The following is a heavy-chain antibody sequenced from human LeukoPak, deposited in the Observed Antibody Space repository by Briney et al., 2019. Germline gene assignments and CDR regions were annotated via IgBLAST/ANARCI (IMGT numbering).Heavy chain of an antibody. Sequence: ASVKVSCKASGGTFSSYAISWVRQAPGQGLEWMGRIIPTLGIANYAQKFQGRVTITADKSTSTAYMELSSLRSEDTAVYYCARDRSESLAYWGQGTLVTVSS. CDR3: ARDRSESLAY. V-gene: IGHV1-69*04. J-gene: IGHJ4*02. CDR2: IIPTLGIA. CDR1: GGTFSSYA.